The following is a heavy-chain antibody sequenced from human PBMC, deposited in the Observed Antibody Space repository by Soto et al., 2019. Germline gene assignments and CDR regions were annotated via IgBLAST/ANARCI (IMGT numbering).Heavy chain of an antibody. Sequence: GGSLRLSCAASGFTFSSYGMHWVRQAPGKGLEWVAVIWYDGSNKYYADSVKGRFTISRDNSKNTLYLQMNSLRAEDTAVYYCAAVTYYYDSSGSNKREFFDYSGKGTLRTVSS. D-gene: IGHD3-22*01. CDR2: IWYDGSNK. V-gene: IGHV3-33*01. CDR1: GFTFSSYG. CDR3: AAVTYYYDSSGSNKREFFDY. J-gene: IGHJ4*02.